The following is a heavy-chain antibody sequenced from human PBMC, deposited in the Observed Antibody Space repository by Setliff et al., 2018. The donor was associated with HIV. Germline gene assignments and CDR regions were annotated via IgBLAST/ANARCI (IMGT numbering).Heavy chain of an antibody. D-gene: IGHD3-10*01. CDR2: VSSRGDT. CDR3: ARIRGSHYYGSGKWYFDY. J-gene: IGHJ4*02. V-gene: IGHV4-4*07. Sequence: SETLSLTCTVSDSGTYYWSWIRQPAGKGLEWIGRVSSRGDTNYNPSLKSRVTMSVDTSKNQFSLKLTSVTASDTAVYYCARIRGSHYYGSGKWYFDYWGQGTLVTVSS. CDR1: DSGTYY.